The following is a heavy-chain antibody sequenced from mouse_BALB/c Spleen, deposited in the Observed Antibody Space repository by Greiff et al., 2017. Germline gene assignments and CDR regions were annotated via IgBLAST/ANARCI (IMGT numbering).Heavy chain of an antibody. Sequence: EVQLQQSGAELVKPGASVKLSCTASGFNIKDTYMHWVKQRPEQGLEWIGRIDPANGNTKYDPKFQGKATITADTSSNTAYLQLSSLTSEDTAVYYCPIYYDYDGGYYAMDYWGQGTSVTVSS. CDR1: GFNIKDTY. J-gene: IGHJ4*01. D-gene: IGHD2-4*01. CDR3: PIYYDYDGGYYAMDY. V-gene: IGHV14-3*02. CDR2: IDPANGNT.